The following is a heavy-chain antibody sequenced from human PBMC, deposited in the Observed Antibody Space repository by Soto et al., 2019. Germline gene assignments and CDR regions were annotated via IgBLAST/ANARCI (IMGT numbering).Heavy chain of an antibody. CDR2: ISSSGYST. CDR3: AKGSVVVAAKFDS. J-gene: IGHJ4*02. D-gene: IGHD2-21*02. V-gene: IGHV3-23*01. Sequence: EVQLLESGGDLVQPGVSRRLSCAASGFTFNNYAMSWVRQAPGKGLEWVSAISSSGYSTYYADSVKGRFTISRDNSKNTVFLQMNNLRAEDTAVYYCAKGSVVVAAKFDSWSQGTLVTVSS. CDR1: GFTFNNYA.